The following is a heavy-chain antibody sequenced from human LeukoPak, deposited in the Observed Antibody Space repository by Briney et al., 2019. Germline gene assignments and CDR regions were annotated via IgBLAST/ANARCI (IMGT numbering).Heavy chain of an antibody. Sequence: SETLSLTCIVSGGSISSGDYYWSWIRQPPGKGLEWIGYIYNSGSTYYNPSLKSRVIISIDTSKNQFSLKLSSVTAADTAVYYCARVNFHGSGSYNFDYWGQGTLVTVSS. J-gene: IGHJ4*02. CDR2: IYNSGST. V-gene: IGHV4-30-4*01. CDR1: GGSISSGDYY. CDR3: ARVNFHGSGSYNFDY. D-gene: IGHD3-10*01.